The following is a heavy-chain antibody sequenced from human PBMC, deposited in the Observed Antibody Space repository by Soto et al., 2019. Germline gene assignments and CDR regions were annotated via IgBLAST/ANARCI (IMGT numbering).Heavy chain of an antibody. CDR1: GFTFSRYW. Sequence: PGGSLRLSCAASGFTFSRYWMHWVRQAPGKGLVWVSRINSYGSSTDYADSVKGRFTISRDNAKNTPYLQMNSLRVEDTAVYYCARGWIGDLNDAFDIWGQGTMVTVSS. J-gene: IGHJ3*02. CDR2: INSYGSST. D-gene: IGHD2-2*03. CDR3: ARGWIGDLNDAFDI. V-gene: IGHV3-74*01.